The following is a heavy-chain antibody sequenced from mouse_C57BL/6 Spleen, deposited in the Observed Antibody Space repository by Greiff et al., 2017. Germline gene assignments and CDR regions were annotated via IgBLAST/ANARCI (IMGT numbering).Heavy chain of an antibody. J-gene: IGHJ4*01. V-gene: IGHV1-26*01. CDR3: ARGGIYYDYDGYYAMDY. D-gene: IGHD2-4*01. CDR2: INPNNGGT. Sequence: EVQLQQSGPELVKPGASVKISCKASGYTFTDYYMNWVKQSHGKSLEWIGDINPNNGGTSYNQKFKGKATLTVDKSSSTAYMELRSLTSEDSAVYYCARGGIYYDYDGYYAMDYWGQGTSVTVSS. CDR1: GYTFTDYY.